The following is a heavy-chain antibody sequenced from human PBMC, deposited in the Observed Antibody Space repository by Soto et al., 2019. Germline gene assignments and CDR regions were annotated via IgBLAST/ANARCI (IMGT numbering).Heavy chain of an antibody. Sequence: GESLKISCKGSGSSFTSYWIGWVRQMPGKGLEWMGIIYPGDSDTRYSPSSQGQVTISADKSISTAYLQWSSLMASDTAMYYCASSDVDTAMVTEYYGMDVWGQGTTVTVSS. CDR1: GSSFTSYW. V-gene: IGHV5-51*01. CDR2: IYPGDSDT. J-gene: IGHJ6*02. D-gene: IGHD5-18*01. CDR3: ASSDVDTAMVTEYYGMDV.